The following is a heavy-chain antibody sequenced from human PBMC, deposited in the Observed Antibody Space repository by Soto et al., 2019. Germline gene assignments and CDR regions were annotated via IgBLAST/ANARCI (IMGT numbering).Heavy chain of an antibody. CDR1: GGSITTGGSY. V-gene: IGHV4-31*03. J-gene: IGHJ4*02. D-gene: IGHD2-2*02. CDR2: IYHSGNT. CDR3: ARARFQVLYGKPYFDS. Sequence: SEALSLTCTVSGGSITTGGSYWSWIRQHPGKGLEWIGHIYHSGNTYYNPSLKSRLTISVDTSKNHFSLMVDSVTAAATAVYDCARARFQVLYGKPYFDSWGQGTLVTVSS.